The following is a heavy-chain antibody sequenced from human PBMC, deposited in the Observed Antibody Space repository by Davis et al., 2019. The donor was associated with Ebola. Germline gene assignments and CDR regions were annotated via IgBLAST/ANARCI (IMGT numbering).Heavy chain of an antibody. Sequence: GGSLRLSCAASGFTFDDYAMHWVRQAPGKGLEWVSGISWNSGSIGYADSVKGRFTISRDNAKNSLYLQMNSLRAEDTALYYCAKDRGTYYYDSSGLNDAFDIWGQGTMVTVSS. D-gene: IGHD3-22*01. CDR2: ISWNSGSI. J-gene: IGHJ3*02. CDR3: AKDRGTYYYDSSGLNDAFDI. CDR1: GFTFDDYA. V-gene: IGHV3-9*01.